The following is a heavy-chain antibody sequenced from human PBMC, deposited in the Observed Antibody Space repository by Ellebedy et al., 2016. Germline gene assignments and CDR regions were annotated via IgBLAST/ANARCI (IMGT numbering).Heavy chain of an antibody. J-gene: IGHJ5*02. CDR2: TYYRSKWYK. V-gene: IGHV6-1*01. CDR1: GDSVSSNSVS. CDR3: ARQRVMPLIGGTDWFDP. D-gene: IGHD3-16*01. Sequence: SQTLSLTCDISGDSVSSNSVSWNWIRQSPSRGLEWLGRTYYRSKWYKDYAVSVKSRITINPDTSKNQFSPHLNSVTPEDTAVYYCARQRVMPLIGGTDWFDPWGQGTLVTVSS.